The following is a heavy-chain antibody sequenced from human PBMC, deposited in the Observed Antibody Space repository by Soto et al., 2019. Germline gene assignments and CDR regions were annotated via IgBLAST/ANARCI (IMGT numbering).Heavy chain of an antibody. Sequence: ASVKVSCKASGYTFTSYAMHWVRQAPGQRLEWMGWINAGNGNTKYSQRFQGRVTITRDTSASTAYMELSSLRSEDTAVYYCARESIQIAARVRGDYYYYGMDVWGQGTTVTVSS. D-gene: IGHD6-6*01. V-gene: IGHV1-3*01. CDR3: ARESIQIAARVRGDYYYYGMDV. CDR2: INAGNGNT. CDR1: GYTFTSYA. J-gene: IGHJ6*02.